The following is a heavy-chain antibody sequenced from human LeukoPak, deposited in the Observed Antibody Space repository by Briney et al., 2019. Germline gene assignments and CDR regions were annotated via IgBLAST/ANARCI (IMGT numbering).Heavy chain of an antibody. CDR1: GGSLSPYH. V-gene: IGHV4-59*08. CDR3: ARAVSGRFDY. Sequence: SETLSLTCTVSGGSLSPYHWGWIRQPPGKGLEWTGYIYYSGSTNYNPSLNSRVTISVDTSKNQFSLRLSSVTAADTAIYYCARAVSGRFDYWGQGTLVTVSS. CDR2: IYYSGST. D-gene: IGHD6-19*01. J-gene: IGHJ4*02.